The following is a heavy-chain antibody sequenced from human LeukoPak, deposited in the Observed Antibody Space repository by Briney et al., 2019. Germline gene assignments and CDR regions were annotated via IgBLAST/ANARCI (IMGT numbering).Heavy chain of an antibody. Sequence: PSETLSLTCAVYGGSFSGYYWSWIRQPPGKGLEWIGDINHSGGTNYNPSLKSRVTISVDTSKNQISLKLSSVTAADTAVYYCARGTFAGYSSGGWFDPWGQGTLVTVSS. V-gene: IGHV4-34*01. CDR3: ARGTFAGYSSGGWFDP. CDR2: INHSGGT. CDR1: GGSFSGYY. D-gene: IGHD6-19*01. J-gene: IGHJ5*02.